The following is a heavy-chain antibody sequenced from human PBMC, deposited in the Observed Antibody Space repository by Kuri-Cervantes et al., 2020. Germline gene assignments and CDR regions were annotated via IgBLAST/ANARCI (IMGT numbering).Heavy chain of an antibody. CDR1: GFTFDDYA. D-gene: IGHD3-22*01. CDR2: ICWNSYRI. J-gene: IGHJ4*02. Sequence: SLKISCAASGFTFDDYAMHWVRQAPGKGLEWVSIICWNSYRIGYADSVKGRFTISRDNAKNSLYLQMNSLRAEDTAVYYCAGHRYDYDSSGYYSGPLGYWCQGTLVTVSS. V-gene: IGHV3-9*01. CDR3: AGHRYDYDSSGYYSGPLGY.